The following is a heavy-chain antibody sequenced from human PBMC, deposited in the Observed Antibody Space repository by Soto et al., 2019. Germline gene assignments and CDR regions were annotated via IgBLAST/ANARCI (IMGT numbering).Heavy chain of an antibody. V-gene: IGHV3-7*01. CDR3: ARGQRGSMRGNFDY. J-gene: IGHJ4*02. Sequence: EVQLVESGGGLVQPGGSLRLSCAASGFTFSSYWMSWVRQAPGKGLEWVANIKQDGSEKYYVDSVKGRFTISRDNAKNPLYLQMNSLRAEDTAVYYCARGQRGSMRGNFDYWGQGTLVTVSS. CDR1: GFTFSSYW. D-gene: IGHD1-26*01. CDR2: IKQDGSEK.